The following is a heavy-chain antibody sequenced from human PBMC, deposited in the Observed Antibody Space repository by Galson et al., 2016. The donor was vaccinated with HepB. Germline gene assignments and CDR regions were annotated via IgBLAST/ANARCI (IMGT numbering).Heavy chain of an antibody. CDR2: ISGSGDST. Sequence: SLRLSCAASGFSFSNYAMSWVRQAPGKGLEWVSVISGSGDSTYYADSVKGRFTISRDNSKKPLFLQMDSLRAEDTAVYYCAFSLGGCSSTTCYFDFDFWGQGTLVTVSS. D-gene: IGHD2-2*01. CDR1: GFSFSNYA. J-gene: IGHJ4*02. CDR3: AFSLGGCSSTTCYFDFDF. V-gene: IGHV3-23*01.